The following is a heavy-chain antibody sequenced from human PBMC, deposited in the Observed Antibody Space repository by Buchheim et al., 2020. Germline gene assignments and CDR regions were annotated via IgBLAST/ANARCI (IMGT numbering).Heavy chain of an antibody. CDR3: ARDRRFCSGGSCYPLSNFDY. Sequence: QVQLQESGPGLVKPSETLSLTCTVSGGSISSYYWSWIRQPPGKGLEWIGYIYYSGSTNYNPPLKSRVTISVDTSKNQFSLKLSSVTAADTAVYYCARDRRFCSGGSCYPLSNFDYWGQGTL. J-gene: IGHJ4*02. V-gene: IGHV4-59*01. CDR1: GGSISSYY. D-gene: IGHD2-15*01. CDR2: IYYSGST.